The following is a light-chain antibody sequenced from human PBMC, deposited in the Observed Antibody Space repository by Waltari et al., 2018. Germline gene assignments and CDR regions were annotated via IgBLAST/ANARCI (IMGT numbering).Light chain of an antibody. CDR2: DVS. CDR1: SNAVGGYNS. CDR3: SSQSSNDVVL. J-gene: IGLJ2*01. V-gene: IGLV2-14*01. Sequence: QSALTQPASVSGSPGQSVTIFCAGTSNAVGGYNSVSWYQEHPGQGPRVIIYDVSDRPSGVSDRFSGSKSGNTASLTISGLQAEDEADYYCSSQSSNDVVLFGGGTKLTVL.